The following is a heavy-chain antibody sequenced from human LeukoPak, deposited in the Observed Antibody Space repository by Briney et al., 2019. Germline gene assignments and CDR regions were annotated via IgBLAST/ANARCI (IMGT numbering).Heavy chain of an antibody. CDR1: GGTFSSYA. Sequence: GASVKVSCKASGGTFSSYAFSWVRQAPGQGLEWMGGIIPIFGTANYAQKFQGRVTITADESTSTAYMELSSLRSEDTAVYYCARGNIVATSAKYYFDYWGQGTLVTVSS. CDR2: IIPIFGTA. V-gene: IGHV1-69*13. CDR3: ARGNIVATSAKYYFDY. D-gene: IGHD5-12*01. J-gene: IGHJ4*02.